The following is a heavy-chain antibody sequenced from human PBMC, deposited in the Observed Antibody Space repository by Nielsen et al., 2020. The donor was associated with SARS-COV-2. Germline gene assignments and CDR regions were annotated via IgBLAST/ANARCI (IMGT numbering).Heavy chain of an antibody. CDR2: INPSGGST. CDR1: GYTFTSYY. J-gene: IGHJ4*02. D-gene: IGHD4-17*01. V-gene: IGHV1-46*01. CDR3: AKGDGDSFRY. Sequence: ASVKVSCKASGYTFTSYYMHWVRQAPGQGLEWMGIINPSGGSTSYAQKFQGRVTITRDTSINTAYMELSSLRSDDTALYFCAKGDGDSFRYWGQGALVTVSS.